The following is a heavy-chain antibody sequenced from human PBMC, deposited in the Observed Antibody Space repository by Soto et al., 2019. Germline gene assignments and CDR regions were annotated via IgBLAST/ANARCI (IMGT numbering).Heavy chain of an antibody. J-gene: IGHJ1*01. CDR2: IYYSGST. Sequence: SETLSLTCTVSGYSIRNGYYWGWIRQPPGKGLEWIGSIYYSGSTYYNPSLKSRVTISVDTSKNQFSLKLSSVTAADTAVYYCARRIAAEYFQHWGQGTLVTVSS. CDR3: ARRIAAEYFQH. V-gene: IGHV4-38-2*02. D-gene: IGHD6-13*01. CDR1: GYSIRNGYY.